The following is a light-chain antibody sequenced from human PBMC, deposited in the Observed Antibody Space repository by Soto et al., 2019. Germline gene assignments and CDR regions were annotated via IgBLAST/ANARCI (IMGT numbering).Light chain of an antibody. Sequence: EIVLTQSPGTLSLSPGERATLSCRASQSVSSSYLAWYQQKPGQAPRLLIYGASSRATGIPDRFSGSGSGKDFTLTINRLEAEDFAGYYCPQYGSLTPTLTFGQGNKVEIK. CDR1: QSVSSSY. CDR2: GAS. J-gene: IGKJ1*01. CDR3: PQYGSLTPTLT. V-gene: IGKV3-20*01.